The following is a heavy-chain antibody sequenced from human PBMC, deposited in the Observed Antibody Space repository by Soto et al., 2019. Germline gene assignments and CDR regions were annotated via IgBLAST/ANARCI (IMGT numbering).Heavy chain of an antibody. CDR2: IKQDVSEK. CDR3: ARDQARIAPQYFDY. Sequence: LRLSCAASGFTFSSYWMSWVSQEPGKGLEWVANIKQDVSEKYYVDYVNGRFTISRDNAKNSLYLQMNSLRAEDTAVYYCARDQARIAPQYFDYWGQGTLVTVSS. CDR1: GFTFSSYW. J-gene: IGHJ4*02. V-gene: IGHV3-7*01. D-gene: IGHD6-13*01.